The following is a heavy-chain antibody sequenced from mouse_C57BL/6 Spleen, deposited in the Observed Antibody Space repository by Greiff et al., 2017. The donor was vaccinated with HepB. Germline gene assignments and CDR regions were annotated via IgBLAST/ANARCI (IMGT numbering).Heavy chain of an antibody. CDR2: ISSGGDYI. CDR1: GFTFSSYA. Sequence: EVKLMESGEGLVKPGGSLKLSCAASGFTFSSYAMSWVRQTPEKRLEWVAYISSGGDYIYYADTVKGRFTISRDNARNTLYLQMSSLKSEDTAMYYCTRVVTSQLYFDYWGQGTTLTVSS. J-gene: IGHJ2*01. D-gene: IGHD2-1*01. CDR3: TRVVTSQLYFDY. V-gene: IGHV5-9-1*02.